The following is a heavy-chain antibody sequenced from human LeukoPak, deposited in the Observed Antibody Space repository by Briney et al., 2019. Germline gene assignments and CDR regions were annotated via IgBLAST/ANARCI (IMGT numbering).Heavy chain of an antibody. D-gene: IGHD3-16*01. J-gene: IGHJ4*02. CDR2: IYYSGST. V-gene: IGHV4-39*07. CDR1: GGSISSSSYY. CDR3: ARIPGGSNSGRFDY. Sequence: SETLSLTCTVSGGSISSSSYYWGWIRQPPGKGLEWIGSIYYSGSTYYNPSLKSRVTISVDTSKNQFSLKLSSVTAADTAVYYCARIPGGSNSGRFDYWGQGTLVTVSS.